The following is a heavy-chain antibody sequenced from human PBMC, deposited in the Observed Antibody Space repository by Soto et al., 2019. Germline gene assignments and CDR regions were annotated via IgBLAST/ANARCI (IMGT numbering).Heavy chain of an antibody. CDR2: IYPGDSDT. Sequence: GESLKISCKGSGYSFTSYWIGWVRQMPGKGLEWMGIIYPGDSDTRYSPSFQGQVTISADKSISTAYLQWSSLKASDTAMYYCARNNRDYYYYYGMDVWGQGTTVTVSS. CDR1: GYSFTSYW. D-gene: IGHD3-10*01. CDR3: ARNNRDYYYYYGMDV. V-gene: IGHV5-51*01. J-gene: IGHJ6*02.